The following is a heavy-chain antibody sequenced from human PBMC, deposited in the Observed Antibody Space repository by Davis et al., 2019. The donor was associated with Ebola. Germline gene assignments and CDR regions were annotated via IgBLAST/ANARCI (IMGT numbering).Heavy chain of an antibody. CDR3: AKGDENGLGSLYYYYGMDV. Sequence: GGSLTLSCAASGFTFSSYSMNCVRHAPGKGLEWVSYISSSSSTIYYADSVKGRFTISRDNAKNSLYLQMNSLRDEDTAVYYCAKGDENGLGSLYYYYGMDVWGQGTTVTVSS. CDR1: GFTFSSYS. V-gene: IGHV3-48*02. J-gene: IGHJ6*02. CDR2: ISSSSSTI. D-gene: IGHD3-10*01.